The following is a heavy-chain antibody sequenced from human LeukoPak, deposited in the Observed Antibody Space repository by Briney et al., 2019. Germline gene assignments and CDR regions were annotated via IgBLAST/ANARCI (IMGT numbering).Heavy chain of an antibody. D-gene: IGHD4-17*01. CDR1: GYSISSGYY. CDR2: IYHSGST. CDR3: ARGTVTTGGDY. J-gene: IGHJ4*02. V-gene: IGHV4-38-2*02. Sequence: SETLSLTYTVSGYSISSGYYWGWIRQPPGKGLEWIGYIYHSGSTYYNPSLKSRVTISVDRSKNQFSLKLSSVTAADTAVYYCARGTVTTGGDYWGQGTLVTVSS.